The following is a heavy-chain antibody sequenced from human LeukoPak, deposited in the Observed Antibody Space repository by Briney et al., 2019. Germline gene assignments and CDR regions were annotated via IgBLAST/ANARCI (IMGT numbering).Heavy chain of an antibody. CDR3: ARDRKFSGYLDY. V-gene: IGHV3-48*04. CDR2: ISSSSSTI. J-gene: IGHJ4*02. CDR1: GFTFSSYS. D-gene: IGHD6-19*01. Sequence: GGSLRVSCSASGFTFSSYSMNRLRQAPGKGLKRVSYISSSSSTIYYADSVKGRFTTSRDNAKTSLYLQMNSLRAEDTAVYYCARDRKFSGYLDYWGQGTLVTVSS.